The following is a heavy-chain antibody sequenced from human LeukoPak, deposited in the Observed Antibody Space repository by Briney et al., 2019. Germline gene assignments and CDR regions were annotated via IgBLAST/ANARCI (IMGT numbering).Heavy chain of an antibody. CDR2: ISAYNGNT. Sequence: ASVKVSCEASGYTFTSYGISWVRQAPGQGLEWMGWISAYNGNTNYAQKLQGRVTMTTDTSTSTAYMELRSLRSDDTAVYYCAATLSFYDFWSGHYGMDVWGQGTTVTVSS. CDR3: AATLSFYDFWSGHYGMDV. CDR1: GYTFTSYG. J-gene: IGHJ6*02. V-gene: IGHV1-18*01. D-gene: IGHD3-3*01.